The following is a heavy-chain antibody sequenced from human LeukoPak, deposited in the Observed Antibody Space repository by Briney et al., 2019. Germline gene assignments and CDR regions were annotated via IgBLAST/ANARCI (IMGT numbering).Heavy chain of an antibody. CDR3: ARSGGWAYGDYDGFIAFDI. V-gene: IGHV1-46*01. CDR1: GYTFTSYY. CDR2: INPSGGGT. Sequence: GASVKVSCKASGYTFTSYYLHWVRQAPGQGLEWMGIINPSGGGTSNAQNFQGRVTLTRDTSTSTAYMDLRSLRSDDTAVYYCARSGGWAYGDYDGFIAFDIWGQGTMVTVSS. J-gene: IGHJ3*02. D-gene: IGHD4-17*01.